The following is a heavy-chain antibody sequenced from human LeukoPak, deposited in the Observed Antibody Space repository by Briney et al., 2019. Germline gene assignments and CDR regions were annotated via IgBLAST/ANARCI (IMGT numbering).Heavy chain of an antibody. CDR3: TRSGGMDV. Sequence: GGSLRLSCAASGFTFSSYWMYWVRQAPGKGLVWVSRIDEDGSSTSYADSVKGRFTISRDNGKNTVYLQMNSLRGEDTAIYYCTRSGGMDVWDQGTPVTVSS. CDR2: IDEDGSST. V-gene: IGHV3-74*01. J-gene: IGHJ6*02. D-gene: IGHD6-25*01. CDR1: GFTFSSYW.